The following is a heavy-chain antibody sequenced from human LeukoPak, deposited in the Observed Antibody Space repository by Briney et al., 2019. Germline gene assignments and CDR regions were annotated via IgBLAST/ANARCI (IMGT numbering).Heavy chain of an antibody. V-gene: IGHV4-59*01. CDR2: IYYSGST. CDR3: ARERGKIAVFDY. CDR1: GGSISSYY. J-gene: IGHJ4*02. D-gene: IGHD6-19*01. Sequence: SETQSLTCTVSGGSISSYYWSWIRQPPVKGVEWIGYIYYSGSTNYNPSLKSRVTISVDTSKNQFSLKLSSVTAADTAVYYCARERGKIAVFDYWGQGTLVTVSS.